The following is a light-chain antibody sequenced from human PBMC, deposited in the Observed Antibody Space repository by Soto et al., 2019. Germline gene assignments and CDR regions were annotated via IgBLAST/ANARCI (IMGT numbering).Light chain of an antibody. CDR3: GSWDSRLSAYV. V-gene: IGLV1-51*01. CDR2: DDN. J-gene: IGLJ1*01. Sequence: QSVLTQPPSVSAAPGQKVTISCSGSSSNIGGNSVSWYQQLPGTAPKLLIYDDNRRPSGIPDRFSVSKSGTSATLGITGFQTGDEADYYCGSWDSRLSAYVFGTGSKVTVL. CDR1: SSNIGGNS.